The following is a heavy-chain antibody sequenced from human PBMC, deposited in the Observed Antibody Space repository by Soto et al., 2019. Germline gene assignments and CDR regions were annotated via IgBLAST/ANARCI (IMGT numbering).Heavy chain of an antibody. J-gene: IGHJ6*02. Sequence: QVQLVESGGGVVQPGRSLRLSCVASGFTFPNFGIYWVRQAPGRGLDWVAVMSYDGSKEYYADSVKGRYTISRDNPKNTFYLQMNSLRSEDTAVYYCAKCKEGWNYLDYYYGMDVWGQGTTVIVSS. CDR3: AKCKEGWNYLDYYYGMDV. CDR1: GFTFPNFG. V-gene: IGHV3-30*18. D-gene: IGHD1-7*01. CDR2: MSYDGSKE.